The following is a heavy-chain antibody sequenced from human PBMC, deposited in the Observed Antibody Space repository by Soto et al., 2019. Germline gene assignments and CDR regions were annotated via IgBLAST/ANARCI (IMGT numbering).Heavy chain of an antibody. CDR3: ARDRHYYGMDV. J-gene: IGHJ6*02. CDR1: GFTFSSYG. Sequence: SCAASGFTFSSYGMHWVRQAPGKGLEWVAVIWYDGSNKYYADSVKGRFTISRDNSKNTLYLQMNSLRAEDTAVYYCARDRHYYGMDVWGQGTTVTVSS. V-gene: IGHV3-33*01. CDR2: IWYDGSNK.